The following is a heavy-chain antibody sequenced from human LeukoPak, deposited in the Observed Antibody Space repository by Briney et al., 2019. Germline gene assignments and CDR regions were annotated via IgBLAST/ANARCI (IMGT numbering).Heavy chain of an antibody. Sequence: GGSLRLSCAASGFTVSSNYMSWVRQAPGKGLEWVAVISYDGSNKYYADSVKGRFTISRDNSKNTLYLQMNSLRAEDMAVYYCARIEWERLGRAFDIWGQGTMVTVSS. CDR1: GFTVSSNY. CDR3: ARIEWERLGRAFDI. D-gene: IGHD1-26*01. CDR2: ISYDGSNK. V-gene: IGHV3-30*14. J-gene: IGHJ3*02.